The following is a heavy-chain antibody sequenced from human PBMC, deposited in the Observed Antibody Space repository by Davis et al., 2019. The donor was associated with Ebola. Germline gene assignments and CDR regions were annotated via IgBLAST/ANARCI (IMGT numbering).Heavy chain of an antibody. D-gene: IGHD3-10*01. V-gene: IGHV3-7*04. J-gene: IGHJ4*02. CDR3: ARGASTMVRGVITFDY. Sequence: GESLKISCAASGFTFSSYWMSWVRQDPGNGLELMANIKQDGSEKYYVDSVKGRFTISRDNAKNSLYLQMNSLRAEDTDVYYCARGASTMVRGVITFDYWGQGTLVTVSS. CDR2: IKQDGSEK. CDR1: GFTFSSYW.